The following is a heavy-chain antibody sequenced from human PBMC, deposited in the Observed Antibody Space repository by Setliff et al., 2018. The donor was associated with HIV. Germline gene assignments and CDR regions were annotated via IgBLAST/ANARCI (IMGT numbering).Heavy chain of an antibody. Sequence: ESLKISCRASGYTFTNYWTGWVRQMPGKGLEWIGVIYPGDSVTRYGPSFQGQVFISADRSITTAYLEWSSLKPSDTAMYYCIRRRRAPGTEDLEAVWGQGTLVTVSS. CDR1: GYTFTNYW. D-gene: IGHD1-26*01. V-gene: IGHV5-51*01. CDR3: IRRRRAPGTEDLEAV. CDR2: IYPGDSVT. J-gene: IGHJ4*02.